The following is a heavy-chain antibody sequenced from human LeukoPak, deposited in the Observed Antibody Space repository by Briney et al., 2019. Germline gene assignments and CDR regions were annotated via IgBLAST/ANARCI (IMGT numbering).Heavy chain of an antibody. J-gene: IGHJ4*02. CDR1: GYSISSGYY. CDR3: ARDEVSGGGSTVTTDY. D-gene: IGHD4-17*01. Sequence: SETLSLTCTVSGYSISSGYYWGWIRQPPGKGLEWIGSIYHRGSTYYNPSLKSRVTISVDTSKNQFSLKLSSVTAADTAVYYCARDEVSGGGSTVTTDYWGQGTLVTVSS. V-gene: IGHV4-38-2*02. CDR2: IYHRGST.